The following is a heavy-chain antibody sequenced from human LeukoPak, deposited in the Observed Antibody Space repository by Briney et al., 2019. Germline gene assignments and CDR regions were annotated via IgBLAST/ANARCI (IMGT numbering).Heavy chain of an antibody. J-gene: IGHJ5*02. CDR1: GYTFTNYG. CDR3: ARDRFLWGFGNWFDL. D-gene: IGHD3-3*01. Sequence: ASVKVSCKTSGYTFTNYGISWVRQAPGQGLEWMGWVSTSNPHTNYAPKFRGRVIMTIDTSTTTAYLEMRSLTSDDTAVYYCARDRFLWGFGNWFDLWGQGTLVTVTS. V-gene: IGHV1-18*01. CDR2: VSTSNPHT.